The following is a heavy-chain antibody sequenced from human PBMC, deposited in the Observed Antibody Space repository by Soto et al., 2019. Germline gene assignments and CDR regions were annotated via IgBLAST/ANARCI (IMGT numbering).Heavy chain of an antibody. CDR2: ISGSGDST. V-gene: IGHV3-23*01. Sequence: GGSLRLSCAASGFTFSSYAMSWVRQAPGKGLEWVSGISGSGDSTFYADSAKGRFTISRDNSKNTLYLQMSSLRAEDTAVYHCAKDRANYIDSSVYDLPYYGMDVWGQGTTVTVSS. D-gene: IGHD3-22*01. J-gene: IGHJ6*02. CDR1: GFTFSSYA. CDR3: AKDRANYIDSSVYDLPYYGMDV.